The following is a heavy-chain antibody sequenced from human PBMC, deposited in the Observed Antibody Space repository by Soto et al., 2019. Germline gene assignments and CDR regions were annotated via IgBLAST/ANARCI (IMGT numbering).Heavy chain of an antibody. V-gene: IGHV1-69*02. Sequence: ASVKVSCKASGGTFSSYTISWVRQAPGQGLEWLGRFFLFFGIANYAQNFQGRVTFTADKSASTAYMELSSLRSEDTAVYYCALYSNYRPYWGQGTRVTVSS. D-gene: IGHD4-4*01. CDR3: ALYSNYRPY. J-gene: IGHJ4*02. CDR2: FFLFFGIA. CDR1: GGTFSSYT.